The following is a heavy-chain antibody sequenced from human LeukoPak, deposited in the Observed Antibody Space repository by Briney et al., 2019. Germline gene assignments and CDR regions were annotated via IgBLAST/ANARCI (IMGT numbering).Heavy chain of an antibody. Sequence: GASVKVSCKASGYTFTSYGISWVRQAPGQGLEWMGWISAYNGNTNYAQKLQGRVTMTTDTSTSTAYMELRSLRPDDTAVYYCARDSTAMIFGVALDVWGKGTTVTVSS. CDR2: ISAYNGNT. CDR3: ARDSTAMIFGVALDV. J-gene: IGHJ6*04. D-gene: IGHD3/OR15-3a*01. V-gene: IGHV1-18*01. CDR1: GYTFTSYG.